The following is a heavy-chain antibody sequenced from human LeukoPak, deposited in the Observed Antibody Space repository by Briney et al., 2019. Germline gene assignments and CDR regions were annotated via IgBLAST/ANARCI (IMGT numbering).Heavy chain of an antibody. CDR2: INYRGET. CDR1: GASTSSSF. CDR3: ARMIVATIRIGVYFYHGMDV. V-gene: IGHV4-59*08. J-gene: IGHJ6*02. D-gene: IGHD5-12*01. Sequence: SETLSLTCTVSGASTSSSFWSWIRQSPGKGLEWIGYINYRGETSQNPSLESRVSMSVDTSKNQISLQLTSVTAADTAVYYCARMIVATIRIGVYFYHGMDVWGQGTTVTVSS.